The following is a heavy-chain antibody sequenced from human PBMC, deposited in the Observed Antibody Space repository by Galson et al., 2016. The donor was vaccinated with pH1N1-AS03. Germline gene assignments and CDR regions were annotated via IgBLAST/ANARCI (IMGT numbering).Heavy chain of an antibody. CDR3: ARMQWLLPQYYFNC. CDR2: INHDGGEK. V-gene: IGHV3-7*03. J-gene: IGHJ4*02. CDR1: GFTFSTYW. D-gene: IGHD6-19*01. Sequence: SLRLSCAASGFTFSTYWMMWVRQAPGKGLEWVANINHDGGEKYYVDSVKGRFTISRDNAKNSLFLQMDSLRAEDTAVYFCARMQWLLPQYYFNCRGQGTLVTVSS.